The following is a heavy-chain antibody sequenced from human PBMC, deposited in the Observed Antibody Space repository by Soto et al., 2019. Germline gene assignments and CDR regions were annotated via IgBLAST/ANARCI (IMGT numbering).Heavy chain of an antibody. J-gene: IGHJ4*02. D-gene: IGHD3-10*01. CDR1: GFTFSSYA. Sequence: QVQLVESGGGVAQPGRSLRLSCAASGFTFSSYAMHWVRQAPGKGLEWVAVISYDGSNKYYADSVKGRFTISRDNSKNTLYLQMNSLRAEDTALYYCARGGNLWFGEPFDYWGQGTLVTVSS. V-gene: IGHV3-30-3*01. CDR2: ISYDGSNK. CDR3: ARGGNLWFGEPFDY.